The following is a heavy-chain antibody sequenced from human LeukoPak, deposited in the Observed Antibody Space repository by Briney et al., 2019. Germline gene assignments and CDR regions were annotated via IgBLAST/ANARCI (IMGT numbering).Heavy chain of an antibody. Sequence: GASVKVSCKASGGTFSSYAISWIRQAPGQGLEWMGWVNPNSGGSSFTQRFQGRVTMTTDTSISTAYMELSSLRSDDTAVYYCARPGYCNSYSCEGLDYWGQGTLVTVSS. D-gene: IGHD2/OR15-2a*01. V-gene: IGHV1-2*02. CDR3: ARPGYCNSYSCEGLDY. J-gene: IGHJ4*02. CDR1: GGTFSSYA. CDR2: VNPNSGGS.